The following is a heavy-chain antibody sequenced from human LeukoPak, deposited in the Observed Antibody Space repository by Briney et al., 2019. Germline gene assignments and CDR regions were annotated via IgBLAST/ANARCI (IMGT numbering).Heavy chain of an antibody. CDR1: GGSISSYY. D-gene: IGHD2-21*01. CDR3: ARAIVSAYDAFDI. Sequence: PSETLSLTCTVSGGSISSYYWSWIRQPPGKGLEWIGYIYYSGSTNYNPSLKSRVTISVDTSKNQFSLKLSSVTAADTAVYYCARAIVSAYDAFDIWGQGTMVTVSS. J-gene: IGHJ3*02. V-gene: IGHV4-59*01. CDR2: IYYSGST.